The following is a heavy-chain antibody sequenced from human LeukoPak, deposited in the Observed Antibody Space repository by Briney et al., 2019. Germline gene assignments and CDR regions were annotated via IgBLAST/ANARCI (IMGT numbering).Heavy chain of an antibody. Sequence: PGGSLRLSCAASGFTVTSNYMSWVRQAPGKGLEWVSSISSSSSYIYYADSVKGRFTISRDNAKNSLYLQMNSLRAEDTAVYYCAIHGTQVALHLAGIWGQGTMVTVSS. CDR2: ISSSSSYI. J-gene: IGHJ3*02. V-gene: IGHV3-21*01. CDR3: AIHGTQVALHLAGI. D-gene: IGHD1-1*01. CDR1: GFTVTSNY.